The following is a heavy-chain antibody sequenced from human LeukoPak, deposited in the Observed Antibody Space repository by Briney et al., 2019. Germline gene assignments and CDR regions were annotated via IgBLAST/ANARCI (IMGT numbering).Heavy chain of an antibody. D-gene: IGHD3-22*01. CDR3: ARDPIVVVITEYYFDY. V-gene: IGHV3-7*01. CDR2: IKQDGSEK. CDR1: GFTFSSYW. J-gene: IGHJ4*02. Sequence: PGGSLRLSCAASGFTFSSYWMSWVRQAPGKGLEWVANIKQDGSEKYYVDSVKGRFTISRDNAKNSLYLQMNSLRAEDTAVYYWARDPIVVVITEYYFDYWGQGTLVTVSS.